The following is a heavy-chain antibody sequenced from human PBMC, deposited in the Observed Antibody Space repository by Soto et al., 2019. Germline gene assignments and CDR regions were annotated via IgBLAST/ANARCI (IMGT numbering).Heavy chain of an antibody. CDR3: ARGPYGDYVYHFDY. Sequence: VKVSCKASGYTFTTHAIHWVRQAPGQRLEWMGWINAGNGNTKYSQKFQGRVTITRDTSANTASMALSSLRAEDTAVYYCARGPYGDYVYHFDYWGQGTRVTVSS. V-gene: IGHV1-3*01. CDR2: INAGNGNT. CDR1: GYTFTTHA. D-gene: IGHD4-17*01. J-gene: IGHJ4*02.